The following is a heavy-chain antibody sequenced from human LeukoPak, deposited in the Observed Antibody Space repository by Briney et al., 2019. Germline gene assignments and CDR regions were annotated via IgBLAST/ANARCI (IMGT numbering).Heavy chain of an antibody. V-gene: IGHV1-2*02. Sequence: GASVKVSCKASGYTFTGYYMHWVRQAPGQGLEWMGWINPNSGGTNYAQKFQGRVTMTRDTSISTAYMELSRLRSDDTAVYHCARGSLRITMVRGVIITPGYWGQGTLVTVSS. J-gene: IGHJ4*02. D-gene: IGHD3-10*01. CDR2: INPNSGGT. CDR3: ARGSLRITMVRGVIITPGY. CDR1: GYTFTGYY.